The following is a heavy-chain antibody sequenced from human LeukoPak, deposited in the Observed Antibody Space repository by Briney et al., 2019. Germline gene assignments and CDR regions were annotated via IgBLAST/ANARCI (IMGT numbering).Heavy chain of an antibody. Sequence: VASVEVSCKASGYTFTSYYMHWVRQAPGQGLEWMGLINPSGGRTTYAQKFQGRVTLTRDMSTSTVYMELSSLRSEDTAVYYCARGGDIHLWINYYYYMDVWGKGTTVTVSS. J-gene: IGHJ6*03. CDR2: INPSGGRT. D-gene: IGHD5-18*01. CDR3: ARGGDIHLWINYYYYMDV. V-gene: IGHV1-46*01. CDR1: GYTFTSYY.